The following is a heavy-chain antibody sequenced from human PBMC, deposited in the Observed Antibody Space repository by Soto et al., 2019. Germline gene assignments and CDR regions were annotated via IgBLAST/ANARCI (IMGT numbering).Heavy chain of an antibody. D-gene: IGHD5-12*01. CDR3: ATLEGYSGYVGIPGMLYSYYGMDV. Sequence: PVESLKISCKGSGYSFTSYWMSWVRQMPGKGLEWMGRIDPSDSYTNYSPSFQGHVTISADKSISTAYLQWSSLKASDTVMYYCATLEGYSGYVGIPGMLYSYYGMDVWGQGTTVTVSS. CDR2: IDPSDSYT. V-gene: IGHV5-10-1*01. CDR1: GYSFTSYW. J-gene: IGHJ6*02.